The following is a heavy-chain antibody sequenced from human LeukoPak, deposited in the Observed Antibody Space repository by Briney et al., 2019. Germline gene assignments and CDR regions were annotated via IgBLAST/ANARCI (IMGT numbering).Heavy chain of an antibody. CDR3: AGSITIFGVVSNWFDP. V-gene: IGHV3-30*04. Sequence: PGGSLRLSCAASGFTFSSYAMHWVRQAPGKGLEWVAVISYDGSNKYYADSVKGRFTISRDNSKNTLYLQMNSLRAEDTAVYYCAGSITIFGVVSNWFDPWGQGTLVTVSS. J-gene: IGHJ5*02. CDR1: GFTFSSYA. D-gene: IGHD3-3*01. CDR2: ISYDGSNK.